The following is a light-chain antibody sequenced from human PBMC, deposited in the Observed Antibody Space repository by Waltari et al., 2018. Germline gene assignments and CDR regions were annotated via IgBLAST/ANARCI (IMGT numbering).Light chain of an antibody. CDR2: AAS. J-gene: IGKJ2*01. Sequence: DIQLTQAPSSLYASVGDGVTITCRASQSISSYLNWYQQKPGKAPKLLIYAASSLQSGVPSRFSGSGSGTDFTLTISSLQPEDFATYYCQQSYSTLYTFGQGTKLEIK. CDR1: QSISSY. V-gene: IGKV1-39*01. CDR3: QQSYSTLYT.